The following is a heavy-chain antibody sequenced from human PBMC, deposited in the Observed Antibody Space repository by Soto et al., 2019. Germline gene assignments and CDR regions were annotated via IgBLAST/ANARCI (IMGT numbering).Heavy chain of an antibody. CDR1: GFSFTSYW. Sequence: EVQLVESGGGLVQPGGSLRVSCAASGFSFTSYWMSWVRQAPGKGLEWVANIKEDGSAKYYLDSVKGRFTISRDNAKNSLYLQMSSLRAEDTAWSSCAREDFYRFDYGGQGNLVTVSS. CDR3: AREDFYRFDY. CDR2: IKEDGSAK. J-gene: IGHJ4*02. V-gene: IGHV3-7*01.